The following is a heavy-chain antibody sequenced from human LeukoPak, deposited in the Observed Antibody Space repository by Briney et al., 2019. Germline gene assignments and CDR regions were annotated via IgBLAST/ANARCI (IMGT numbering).Heavy chain of an antibody. CDR2: IYDNGDA. CDR1: GFTVSSNY. V-gene: IGHV3-53*04. Sequence: PGGSLRLSCAASGFTVSSNYMSWVRQAPGKGLECFSVIYDNGDAYSADSVQGRFTISRHNSKNTLYLQMNSLRPEDTAVYYCAGGSRRDGYDYWGQGTLVTVSS. J-gene: IGHJ4*02. D-gene: IGHD5-24*01. CDR3: AGGSRRDGYDY.